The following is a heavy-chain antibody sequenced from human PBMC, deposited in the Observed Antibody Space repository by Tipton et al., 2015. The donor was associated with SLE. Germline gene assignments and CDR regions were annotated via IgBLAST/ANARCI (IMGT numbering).Heavy chain of an antibody. J-gene: IGHJ4*02. Sequence: QSGAEVKKPGASVKVSCKASGYTFTSYGISWVRQAPGQGLEWMGIINPSGGSTSYAQKFQGRVTMTRDTSTSTVYMELSSLRSDDTAVYYCAREGSWGYSNASDYWGQGTLVTVSS. D-gene: IGHD4-11*01. CDR1: GYTFTSYG. V-gene: IGHV1-46*01. CDR2: INPSGGST. CDR3: AREGSWGYSNASDY.